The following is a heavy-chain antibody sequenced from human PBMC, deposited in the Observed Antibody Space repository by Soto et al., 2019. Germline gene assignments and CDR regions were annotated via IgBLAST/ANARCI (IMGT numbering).Heavy chain of an antibody. CDR2: TYYRSKWYN. CDR3: ARLEGKGTSSPLARHYYYYGMDV. Sequence: SQTLSLTCAISGDSVSSNSAAWNWIRQSPSRGLEWLGRTYYRSKWYNDYAVSVKSRITINPDTSKNQFSLQLNSVTPEDTAVYYCARLEGKGTSSPLARHYYYYGMDVWGQGTTVTVSS. D-gene: IGHD6-6*01. V-gene: IGHV6-1*01. J-gene: IGHJ6*02. CDR1: GDSVSSNSAA.